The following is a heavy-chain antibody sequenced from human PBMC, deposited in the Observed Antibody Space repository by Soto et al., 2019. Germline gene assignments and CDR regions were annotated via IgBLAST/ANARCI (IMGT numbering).Heavy chain of an antibody. CDR1: GGSISSHSNY. D-gene: IGHD3-3*01. CDR3: ARGNPIFDSRGFAFDY. J-gene: IGHJ4*02. Sequence: SETLSLTCTVSGGSISSHSNYWSWIRQHPGKGLEWIGYIYYDGRTYFNPSLQSRLSMSVDTSENQFSLKLSSLTAADTAVYFCARGNPIFDSRGFAFDYWGPGTLVTVSS. CDR2: IYYDGRT. V-gene: IGHV4-31*03.